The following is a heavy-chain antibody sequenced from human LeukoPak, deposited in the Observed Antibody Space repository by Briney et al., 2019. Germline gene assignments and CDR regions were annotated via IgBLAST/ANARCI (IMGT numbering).Heavy chain of an antibody. CDR3: ARVQHIVVVTAIQY. Sequence: QSGGSLRLSCAASGFTFSTYSMNWVRQAPGRGLEWVSYISSSDESVYYADSVKGRFTISRDNSKNTLYLQMNSLRAEDTAVYYCARVQHIVVVTAIQYWGQGTLVTVSS. V-gene: IGHV3-48*01. CDR2: ISSSDESV. D-gene: IGHD2-21*02. J-gene: IGHJ4*02. CDR1: GFTFSTYS.